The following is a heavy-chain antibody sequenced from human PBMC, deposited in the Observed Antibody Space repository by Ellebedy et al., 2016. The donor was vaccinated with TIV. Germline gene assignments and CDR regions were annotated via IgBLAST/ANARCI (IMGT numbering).Heavy chain of an antibody. CDR3: AKEQHIVVVTAEFDY. V-gene: IGHV3-23*01. CDR2: ISGSGGST. CDR1: GFTFSSYA. D-gene: IGHD2-21*02. J-gene: IGHJ4*02. Sequence: GESLKISCAASGFTFSSYAMSWVRQAPATGLEWVSPISGSGGSTYYADSVKGRFTISRDNSKKTLYLQMNSLRAEDTAVYYCAKEQHIVVVTAEFDYWGQGTLVTVSS.